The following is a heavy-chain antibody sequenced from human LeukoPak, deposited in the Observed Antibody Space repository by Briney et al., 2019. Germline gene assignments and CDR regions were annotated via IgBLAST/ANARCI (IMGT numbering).Heavy chain of an antibody. J-gene: IGHJ4*02. CDR3: ARDLMRSSSWTGLEDY. V-gene: IGHV1-18*01. CDR1: GYTFTSYG. CDR2: ISAYNGNT. Sequence: ASVKVSCKASGYTFTSYGISWVRQAPGQGLEWMGWISAYNGNTNYAQKPQGRVTMTTDTSTSTAYMELRSLRSDDTAVYYCARDLMRSSSWTGLEDYWGQGTLVTVSS. D-gene: IGHD6-13*01.